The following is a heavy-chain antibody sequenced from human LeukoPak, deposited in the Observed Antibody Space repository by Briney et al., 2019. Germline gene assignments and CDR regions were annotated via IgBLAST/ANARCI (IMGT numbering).Heavy chain of an antibody. CDR3: ARVALGSTTTNCDY. CDR1: GFTFSSYW. J-gene: IGHJ4*02. Sequence: GGSLRLSCAASGFTFSSYWMSWVRQAPGKGLEWVANIREDGSEKYYVDSVKGRFTISRDNAKNSLYLQMNSLRAEDTAVYYCARVALGSTTTNCDYWGQGTLVSVSS. V-gene: IGHV3-7*05. CDR2: IREDGSEK. D-gene: IGHD1-26*01.